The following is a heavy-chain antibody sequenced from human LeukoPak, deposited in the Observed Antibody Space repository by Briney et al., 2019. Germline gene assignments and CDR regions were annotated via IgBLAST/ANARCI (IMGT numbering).Heavy chain of an antibody. CDR3: ARGSRLGIMLMFDS. J-gene: IGHJ4*02. CDR1: GFTFSSYA. Sequence: GGSLRLSCAASGFTFSSYAMSWVRQAPGKGLEWVSAIRGSGGSTYYADSVKGRFTISRDNSKNTLYLQMNSLRAEDTSVYYCARGSRLGIMLMFDSWGQGTLVTVSS. CDR2: IRGSGGST. D-gene: IGHD3-9*01. V-gene: IGHV3-23*01.